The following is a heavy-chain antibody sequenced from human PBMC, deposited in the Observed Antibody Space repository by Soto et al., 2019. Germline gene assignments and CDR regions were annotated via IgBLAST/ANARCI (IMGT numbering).Heavy chain of an antibody. Sequence: ASVQVSCKASGYTFTSSGISWVRQAPGQGLEWMGWISAYNGNTNYAQKLQGRVTMTTDTPTTTAYMELRSLRSDDTAVYYCARRSGGGWYTDGFDVWGQGTMVTV. V-gene: IGHV1-18*01. CDR2: ISAYNGNT. CDR1: GYTFTSSG. J-gene: IGHJ3*01. CDR3: ARRSGGGWYTDGFDV. D-gene: IGHD6-19*01.